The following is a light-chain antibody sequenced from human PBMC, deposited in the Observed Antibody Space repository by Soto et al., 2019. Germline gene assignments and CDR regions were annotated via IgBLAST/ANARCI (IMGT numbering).Light chain of an antibody. J-gene: IGLJ1*01. Sequence: QSVLTQPPLASGTPGQRVTISCSGSSSNIGSNYVYWYQQLPGTAPKLLIYRNNQRPSGVPDRFSGSKSGTSASLAISGLRSEDEADYYCAAWDDSLSAGLFGTGTKVTVL. CDR1: SSNIGSNY. CDR2: RNN. CDR3: AAWDDSLSAGL. V-gene: IGLV1-47*01.